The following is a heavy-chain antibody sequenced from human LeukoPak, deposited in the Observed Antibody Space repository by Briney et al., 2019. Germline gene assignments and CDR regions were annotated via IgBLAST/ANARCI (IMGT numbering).Heavy chain of an antibody. D-gene: IGHD3-16*01. Sequence: ASVTVSCKASHYTFATYGISWVRQAPGQGLEWMGWIRTHKGDTNYAQNPQGRVTMTTDASTSTAYMELKSLRNDDTAVYYCARGAWGEVSFDYWGQGTLVTVPS. CDR3: ARGAWGEVSFDY. V-gene: IGHV1-18*01. CDR2: IRTHKGDT. J-gene: IGHJ4*02. CDR1: HYTFATYG.